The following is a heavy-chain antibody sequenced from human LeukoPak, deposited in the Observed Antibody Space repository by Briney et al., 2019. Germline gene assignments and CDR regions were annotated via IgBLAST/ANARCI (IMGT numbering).Heavy chain of an antibody. Sequence: GGSLRLSCAASGFTFSNYAMSWVRQAPGKGLEWVSSISASGISTYYADSVKGRFTISRDNSKNTLYLQMNSLRADDTAVYYCSKCTTGSTQYPIDFWGQGTLVTVSS. CDR3: SKCTTGSTQYPIDF. V-gene: IGHV3-23*01. D-gene: IGHD4-17*01. CDR2: ISASGIST. CDR1: GFTFSNYA. J-gene: IGHJ4*02.